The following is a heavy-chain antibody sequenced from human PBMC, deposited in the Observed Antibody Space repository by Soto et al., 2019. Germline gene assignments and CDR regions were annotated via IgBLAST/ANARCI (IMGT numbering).Heavy chain of an antibody. V-gene: IGHV3-30*19. Sequence: QVHLVESGGDVVQPGKSLRLSCAASGFTFSAFGMHWVRQAPGKGLEWVAGIHVAMIYNYADSVKGRFTISRDNTKNTVPMKRDSLRAGDRAVFFCARDGLGNYFDYGGEGTLVTV. CDR2: IHVAMIY. D-gene: IGHD6-19*01. CDR1: GFTFSAFG. J-gene: IGHJ4*02. CDR3: ARDGLGNYFDY.